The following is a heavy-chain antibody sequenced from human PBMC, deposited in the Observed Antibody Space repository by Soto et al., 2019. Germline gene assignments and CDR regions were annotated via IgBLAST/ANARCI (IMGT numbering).Heavy chain of an antibody. Sequence: QVQLVQSGAEVKKPGASVKVSCKASGGTFSSYAISWVRQAPGQGLEWMGGISPIFGTANYAQKFQGRVTITADESTSTAYMELSSLRSEDTAVYYCARGSCSGGICYPAALYYYYGMDVWGQGTTVTVSS. CDR1: GGTFSSYA. CDR3: ARGSCSGGICYPAALYYYYGMDV. V-gene: IGHV1-69*01. J-gene: IGHJ6*02. D-gene: IGHD2-15*01. CDR2: ISPIFGTA.